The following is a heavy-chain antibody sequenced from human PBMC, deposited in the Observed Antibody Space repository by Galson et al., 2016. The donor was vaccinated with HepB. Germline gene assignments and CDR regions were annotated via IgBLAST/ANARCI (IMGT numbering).Heavy chain of an antibody. CDR1: GASISRSSNY. J-gene: IGHJ6*02. CDR3: ARHHQGVKGSYYGMDV. D-gene: IGHD3-10*01. V-gene: IGHV4-39*01. CDR2: VYYSGST. Sequence: SETLSLTCTVSGASISRSSNYWGWIRQPPGKGLEWLGTVYYSGSTYYNPSLKSRVTISVDTSKNQFSLKLSSVTAVDTAVCYCARHHQGVKGSYYGMDVWGQGTTVTVSS.